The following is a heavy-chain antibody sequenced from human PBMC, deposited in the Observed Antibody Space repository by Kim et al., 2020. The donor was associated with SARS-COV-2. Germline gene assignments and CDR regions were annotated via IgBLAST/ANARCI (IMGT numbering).Heavy chain of an antibody. V-gene: IGHV3-7*01. J-gene: IGHJ4*02. CDR3: GRNPATAVADQ. CDR2: IKQDGSEK. CDR1: GFTFSLYW. Sequence: GGSLRLSCAASGFTFSLYWMTWVRQAPGKGLEWVATIKQDGSEKHYVDSVKGRFTISRDNTKNSLYLQMNSLTVEDTAVYYCGRNPATAVADQWGQGTLVTVSS. D-gene: IGHD6-19*01.